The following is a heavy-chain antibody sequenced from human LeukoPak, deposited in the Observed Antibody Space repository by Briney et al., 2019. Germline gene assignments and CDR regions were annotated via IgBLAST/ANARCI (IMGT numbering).Heavy chain of an antibody. CDR3: TTDRGYSGYHVSHYYGMDV. D-gene: IGHD5-12*01. Sequence: GGSLRLSCAASGFTFSNAWMSWVRQAPGKGLEWVGRIKSKTEGGTTDNAAPVKGRFTISRDDSKNTVHLQMNSLKTEDTAVYYCTTDRGYSGYHVSHYYGMDVWGQGTTVTVSS. CDR1: GFTFSNAW. V-gene: IGHV3-15*01. J-gene: IGHJ6*02. CDR2: IKSKTEGGTT.